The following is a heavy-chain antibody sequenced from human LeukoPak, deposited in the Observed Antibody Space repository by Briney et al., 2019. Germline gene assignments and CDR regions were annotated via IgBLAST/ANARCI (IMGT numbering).Heavy chain of an antibody. CDR1: GYTFTSYA. CDR3: ARDGGNAMVRGVTNFDY. J-gene: IGHJ4*02. Sequence: GASVKVSCKASGYTFTSYAMNWVRQAPGQGLEWMGWINTNTGNPTYAQGFTGRFVFSLDTSVSTAYLQISSLKAEDTAVYYCARDGGNAMVRGVTNFDYWGQGTLVTVSS. CDR2: INTNTGNP. D-gene: IGHD3-10*01. V-gene: IGHV7-4-1*02.